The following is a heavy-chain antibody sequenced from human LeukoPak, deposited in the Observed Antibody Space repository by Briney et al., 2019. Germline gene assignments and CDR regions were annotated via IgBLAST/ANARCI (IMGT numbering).Heavy chain of an antibody. V-gene: IGHV3-23*01. CDR1: GFTFSSYA. Sequence: GGSLRLSCAASGFTFSSYAMSWVRQAPGKGLEWVSAISGSGGSTYYADSVKGRFTISRDNTKNTLYLPMNSLRAEDTAVYYSAKVPVGSSGSYYINWFDPWGQGTLVSVSS. CDR3: AKVPVGSSGSYYINWFDP. CDR2: ISGSGGST. D-gene: IGHD3-10*01. J-gene: IGHJ5*02.